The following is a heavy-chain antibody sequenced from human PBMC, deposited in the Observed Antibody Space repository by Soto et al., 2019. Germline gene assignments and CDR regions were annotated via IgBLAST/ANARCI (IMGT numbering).Heavy chain of an antibody. CDR3: ARDLGGSYYAPVDY. D-gene: IGHD1-26*01. V-gene: IGHV1-18*01. CDR2: ISAYNGNT. CDR1: GYTFTSYG. Sequence: QVQLVQSGAEVKKPGASVKVSCKASGYTFTSYGISWVRQAPGQGLEWMGWISAYNGNTKYAQKLQGRVTTTTDTSTSTDYMELRSLRSNDTAGYYCARDLGGSYYAPVDYWGQGTLVTVSS. J-gene: IGHJ4*02.